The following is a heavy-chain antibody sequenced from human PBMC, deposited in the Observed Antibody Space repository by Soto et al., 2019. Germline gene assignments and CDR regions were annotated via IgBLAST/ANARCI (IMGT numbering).Heavy chain of an antibody. CDR3: ARRSSTYLNEIIYDP. Sequence: GASVKVSCKASRYTFTSYDIFWVRQSPGQGLEWMGWIKTDSGDTHYAQNFQGRVTMTRDTSISTAYMEINNLLSDDTAVYYCARRSSTYLNEIIYDPWGQGTLVTVSS. V-gene: IGHV1-2*02. CDR1: RYTFTSYD. J-gene: IGHJ5*02. CDR2: IKTDSGDT. D-gene: IGHD2-2*01.